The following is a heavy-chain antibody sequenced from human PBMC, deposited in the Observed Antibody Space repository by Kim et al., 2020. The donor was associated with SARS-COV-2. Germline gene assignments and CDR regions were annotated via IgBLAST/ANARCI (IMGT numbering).Heavy chain of an antibody. J-gene: IGHJ2*01. Sequence: GGSLRLSCAASGFTFSTSDMHWVRQPTGKGLEWVSAIGTIDDTYYPDSVKGRFIISRENAKNSLYLQMNSLRAEDTAVYYCAREVRDSASKDWSLDLWGRGTLVTVSS. V-gene: IGHV3-13*01. CDR3: AREVRDSASKDWSLDL. CDR2: IGTIDDT. D-gene: IGHD1-26*01. CDR1: GFTFSTSD.